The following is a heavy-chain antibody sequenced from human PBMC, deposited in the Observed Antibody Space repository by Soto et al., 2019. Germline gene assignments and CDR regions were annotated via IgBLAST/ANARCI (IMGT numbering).Heavy chain of an antibody. D-gene: IGHD3-3*01. CDR2: ISGSGGST. Sequence: GGSLRLSCAASGFTFSSYAMSWVLQAPGKGLEWVSAISGSGGSTYYADSVKGRFTISRDNSKNTLYLQMNSLRAEDTAVYYCAKDCCFWSGALFAPWGQGTLVTVS. J-gene: IGHJ5*02. CDR3: AKDCCFWSGALFAP. CDR1: GFTFSSYA. V-gene: IGHV3-23*01.